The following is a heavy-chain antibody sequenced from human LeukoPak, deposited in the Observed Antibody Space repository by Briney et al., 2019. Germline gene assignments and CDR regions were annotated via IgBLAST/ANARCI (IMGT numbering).Heavy chain of an antibody. CDR2: ISGSGGST. Sequence: PGGSLRPSCAASGFTFSNYGMNWVGQAPGRGLEWVSGISGSGGSTYYADSVKGRFTISRDNSKYTLYLQVNSLRAEDTAIYYCAKKRVLVVPAADFDYWGQGTLVTVSS. CDR3: AKKRVLVVPAADFDY. D-gene: IGHD2-2*01. J-gene: IGHJ4*02. V-gene: IGHV3-23*01. CDR1: GFTFSNYG.